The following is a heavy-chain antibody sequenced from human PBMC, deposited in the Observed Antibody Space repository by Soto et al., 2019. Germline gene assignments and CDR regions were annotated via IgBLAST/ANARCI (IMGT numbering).Heavy chain of an antibody. D-gene: IGHD3-9*01. J-gene: IGHJ4*02. CDR3: ARASPRGRYFDWLIFPLGH. Sequence: PGGSLRLSCAASGFTCDDYGMSWVRQVPGKGLEWVAGINWNGRTRNYADSEKGRFTISRDTAKNSLYLQMNSLRAEDTALYFCARASPRGRYFDWLIFPLGHWGQGTLVTVSS. CDR1: GFTCDDYG. V-gene: IGHV3-20*04. CDR2: INWNGRTR.